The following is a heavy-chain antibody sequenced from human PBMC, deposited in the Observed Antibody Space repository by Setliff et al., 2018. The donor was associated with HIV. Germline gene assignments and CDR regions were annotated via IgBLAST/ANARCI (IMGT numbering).Heavy chain of an antibody. CDR1: GVSMSTDY. D-gene: IGHD1-26*01. V-gene: IGHV4-59*01. Sequence: SETLSLTCSVSGVSMSTDYWSWLRQPPGKGLEWIAYIHSSGKTNYNPSLKSRVTISVDTSKNQFSLKLSSMTPADTAIYYCAKGAVWYGFWGQGTLVTVSS. CDR2: IHSSGKT. J-gene: IGHJ5*01. CDR3: AKGAVWYGF.